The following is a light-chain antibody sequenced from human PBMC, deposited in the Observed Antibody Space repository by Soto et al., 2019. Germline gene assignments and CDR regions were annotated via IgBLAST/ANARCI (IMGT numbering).Light chain of an antibody. Sequence: DIQVTQSPSSLPASLGDRVTITCRASENIKNYLIWYQQKPGKAPKLLIYGASTLKTGVPSRFSGSGSGTDFTFTIGSLQPDGFATYYCAQIYTAQWTFGQGTRVDLK. CDR1: ENIKNY. CDR3: AQIYTAQWT. CDR2: GAS. V-gene: IGKV1-39*01. J-gene: IGKJ1*01.